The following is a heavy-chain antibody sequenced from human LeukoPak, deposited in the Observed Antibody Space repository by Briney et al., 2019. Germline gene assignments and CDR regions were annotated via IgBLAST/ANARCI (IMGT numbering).Heavy chain of an antibody. CDR1: GGSISSGDYY. CDR2: IYYSGST. CDR3: AADTAMAGVDY. J-gene: IGHJ4*02. D-gene: IGHD5-18*01. Sequence: SETLSLTCTVSGGSISSGDYYWSWIRQPPGKGLEWIGYIYYSGSTYYNPSLKSRVTISVDTSKNQFSLKLSSVTAADTAVYYCAADTAMAGVDYWGQGTLVTVSS. V-gene: IGHV4-30-4*08.